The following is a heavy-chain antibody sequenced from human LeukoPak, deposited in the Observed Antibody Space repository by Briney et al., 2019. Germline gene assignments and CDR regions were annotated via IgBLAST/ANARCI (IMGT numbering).Heavy chain of an antibody. D-gene: IGHD5/OR15-5a*01. J-gene: IGHJ4*02. CDR3: AKARGSSVYEQFDY. CDR2: ISTSGRAT. CDR1: GFAFSTYA. Sequence: GGSLRLSCAASGFAFSTYAMTCVRQAPEKGLQWVSTISTSGRATYYADSVEGRFTISRDNSKDTLYLQMNSLRADDTAVYYCAKARGSSVYEQFDYWGQGTQITVS. V-gene: IGHV3-23*01.